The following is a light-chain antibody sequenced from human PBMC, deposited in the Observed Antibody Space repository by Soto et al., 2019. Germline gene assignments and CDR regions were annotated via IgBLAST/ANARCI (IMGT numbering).Light chain of an antibody. CDR3: AAWDDSLNAYV. CDR2: SNN. J-gene: IGLJ1*01. V-gene: IGLV1-44*01. CDR1: SSNIGNNI. Sequence: QSVLTQTPSASGTPGQRVTISCSGRSSNIGNNIVNWYQQLPGTAPRRLIHSNNRRPSGVPDRFSGSKSGTSASLAINGLQSEDEADYYCAAWDDSLNAYVFGAGTKLNVL.